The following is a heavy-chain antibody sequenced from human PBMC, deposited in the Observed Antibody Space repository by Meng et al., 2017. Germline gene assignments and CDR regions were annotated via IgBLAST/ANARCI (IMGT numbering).Heavy chain of an antibody. Sequence: VQLAGSGGGVVQPGRSLRLSCAASGFTFSSYAMHWVRQAPGKGLEWVAVISYDGSNKYYADSVKGRFTISRDNSKNTLYLQMNSLRAEDTAVYYCASGSQWLFPYWGQGTLVTVSS. V-gene: IGHV3-30*01. J-gene: IGHJ4*02. CDR3: ASGSQWLFPY. D-gene: IGHD6-19*01. CDR1: GFTFSSYA. CDR2: ISYDGSNK.